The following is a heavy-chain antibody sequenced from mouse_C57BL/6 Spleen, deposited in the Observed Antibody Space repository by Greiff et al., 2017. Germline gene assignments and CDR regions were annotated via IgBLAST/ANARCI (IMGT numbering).Heavy chain of an antibody. D-gene: IGHD1-1*01. CDR3: ASGDYYGSSGYFDY. CDR1: GYSFTGYY. CDR2: INPSTGGT. V-gene: IGHV1-42*01. J-gene: IGHJ2*01. Sequence: VQLQQSGPELVKPGASVKISCKASGYSFTGYYMNWVKQSPEKSLEWIGEINPSTGGTTYNQKFKAKATLTVDKSSSTAYMQLKSLTSEDSAVYYCASGDYYGSSGYFDYWGQGNTLTVSS.